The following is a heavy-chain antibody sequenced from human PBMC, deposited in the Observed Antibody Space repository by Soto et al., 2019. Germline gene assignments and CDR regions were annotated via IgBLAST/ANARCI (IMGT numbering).Heavy chain of an antibody. CDR3: ARDNSDILTGYYVY. CDR2: ISAYNGNT. V-gene: IGHV1-18*01. CDR1: GYTFTSYG. D-gene: IGHD3-9*01. J-gene: IGHJ4*02. Sequence: GASVKVSCKASGYTFTSYGISWVRQAPGQGLEWMGWISAYNGNTNYAQKLQGRVTMTTDTSTSTAYMELRSLRSDDTAVYYCARDNSDILTGYYVYWGQGTLVTVSS.